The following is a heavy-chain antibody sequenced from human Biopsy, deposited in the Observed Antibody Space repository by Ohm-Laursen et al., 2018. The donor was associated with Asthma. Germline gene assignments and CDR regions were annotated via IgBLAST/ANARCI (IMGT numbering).Heavy chain of an antibody. CDR2: MYHRGSP. Sequence: SDTLSLTCTVSGGSITSSSYYWGWIRQPPGKGMEWIGSMYHRGSPYYHPSLKSRATISVDTSNNRFSLKMSSVTAADTAVYFCVRHQYSSSWSTFDYWGQGALVTVSS. V-gene: IGHV4-39*01. CDR3: VRHQYSSSWSTFDY. J-gene: IGHJ4*02. D-gene: IGHD3-22*01. CDR1: GGSITSSSYY.